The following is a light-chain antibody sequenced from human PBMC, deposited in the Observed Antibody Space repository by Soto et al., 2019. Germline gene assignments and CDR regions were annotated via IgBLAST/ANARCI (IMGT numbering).Light chain of an antibody. Sequence: DXXMTXSPXSLPVNPGEPASISCRSSQSLLHSNGYNYLDWYLQKPGQSPQLLIYLGSHRASGVPDRFSGSASGTDFTLKITRVEAEDVGVYYCMQALQTPWTFGQGTKVDIK. CDR3: MQALQTPWT. CDR2: LGS. CDR1: QSLLHSNGYNY. J-gene: IGKJ1*01. V-gene: IGKV2-28*01.